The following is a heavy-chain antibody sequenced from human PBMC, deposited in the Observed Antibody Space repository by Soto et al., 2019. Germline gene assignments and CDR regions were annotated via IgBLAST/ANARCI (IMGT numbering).Heavy chain of an antibody. CDR2: ISAYNGDT. CDR3: ARDRGVAPPVAGNTHYYYYMDV. D-gene: IGHD6-19*01. J-gene: IGHJ6*03. Sequence: QDQLVQSGGEVKKPGASVKVSCKASGYSFTNYGITWVRQAPGKGSEWMGWISAYNGDTNYAQKLKGRVTMTTDASTSTSYLELRSLRSDDTAVYYCARDRGVAPPVAGNTHYYYYMDVWGKGTTVTVSS. CDR1: GYSFTNYG. V-gene: IGHV1-18*01.